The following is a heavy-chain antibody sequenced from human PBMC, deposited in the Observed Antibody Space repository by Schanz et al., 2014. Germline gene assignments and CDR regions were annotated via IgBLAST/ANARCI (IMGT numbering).Heavy chain of an antibody. CDR3: ARDKGGYYPFDY. J-gene: IGHJ4*02. CDR1: GFSFSDYW. Sequence: VQLVESGGGLVKPGGSLRLSCEGSGFSFSDYWMGWVRQAPGKGLEWVANIKQDESERSYVDSVKGRFTISRDNAKNSLYLQMNSLRAEDTAVYYCARDKGGYYPFDYWGQGTLVTVSS. D-gene: IGHD3-3*01. V-gene: IGHV3-7*01. CDR2: IKQDESER.